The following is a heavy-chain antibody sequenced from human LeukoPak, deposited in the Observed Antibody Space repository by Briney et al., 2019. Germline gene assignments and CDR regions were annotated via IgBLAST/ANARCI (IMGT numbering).Heavy chain of an antibody. D-gene: IGHD3-10*01. CDR3: ARDRYGSRSYFDY. CDR1: GFTFSSYW. V-gene: IGHV3-30*03. J-gene: IGHJ4*02. Sequence: PGGSLRLSCVVSGFTFSSYWMSWVRQAPGKGLEWVAVISYDGSNKYYADSVKGRFTISRDNSKNTLHLQMNSLRAEDTAVYYCARDRYGSRSYFDYWGQGTLVTVSS. CDR2: ISYDGSNK.